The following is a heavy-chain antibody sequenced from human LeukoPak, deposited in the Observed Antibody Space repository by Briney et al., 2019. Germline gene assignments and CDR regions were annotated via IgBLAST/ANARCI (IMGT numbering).Heavy chain of an antibody. CDR3: ARDQRVNWFDP. Sequence: PSETLSLTCTVSGYSISSGYYWGWIQQPPGKGLEWIGSIYHSGSTYYNPSLKSRVTISVDTSKNQFSLKLSSVTAADTAVYYCARDQRVNWFDPWGQGTLVTVSS. CDR2: IYHSGST. D-gene: IGHD6-25*01. V-gene: IGHV4-38-2*02. J-gene: IGHJ5*02. CDR1: GYSISSGYY.